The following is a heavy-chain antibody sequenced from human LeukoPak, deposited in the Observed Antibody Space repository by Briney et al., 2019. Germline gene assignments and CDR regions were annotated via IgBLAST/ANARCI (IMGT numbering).Heavy chain of an antibody. CDR2: VRSKTAGGTP. V-gene: IGHV3-15*01. CDR3: ARSMAAADY. CDR1: GFNFSDVW. D-gene: IGHD6-13*01. Sequence: GGSLRLSCAASGFNFSDVWMTWVRQAPGKGLEWVGRVRSKTAGGTPDYAEPVKGRFAISRDDSRNMLSLQMNSLRAEDTAVYYCARSMAAADYWGQGTLVTVSS. J-gene: IGHJ4*02.